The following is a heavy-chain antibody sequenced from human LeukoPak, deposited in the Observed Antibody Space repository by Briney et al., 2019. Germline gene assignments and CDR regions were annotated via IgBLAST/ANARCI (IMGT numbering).Heavy chain of an antibody. J-gene: IGHJ3*01. CDR1: GFTFGNYW. Sequence: PGASLRLSCVASGFTFGNYWINLFRQAPGNGLVLISRVHSDGSITNYADSVNGRFPISRDSAKTTLYLQMSSLRSEDTAVYYCAREQEDCTATTCYRAFDVWGQGTMVTVS. CDR2: VHSDGSIT. CDR3: AREQEDCTATTCYRAFDV. D-gene: IGHD2-2*01. V-gene: IGHV3-74*01.